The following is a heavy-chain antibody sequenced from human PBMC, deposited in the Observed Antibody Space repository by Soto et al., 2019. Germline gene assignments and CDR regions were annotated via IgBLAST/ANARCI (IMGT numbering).Heavy chain of an antibody. V-gene: IGHV3-33*01. CDR3: VTERRNYDFAY. J-gene: IGHJ4*02. D-gene: IGHD3-3*01. CDR2: IWNGRNSE. CDR1: GFTFSTFG. Sequence: QVQLVESGGGVVQPGRSLRLSCAASGFTFSTFGMHWVRQSPGKGLEWVAVIWNGRNSEDYADSVKGRFTISRDNSKNSFYWKKNSLRAEDTVMYSCVTERRNYDFAYGGRGILVPLPS.